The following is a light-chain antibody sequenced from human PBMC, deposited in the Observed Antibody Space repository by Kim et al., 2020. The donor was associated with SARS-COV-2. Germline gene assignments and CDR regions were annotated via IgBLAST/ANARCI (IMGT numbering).Light chain of an antibody. CDR1: NIGSED. J-gene: IGLJ2*01. CDR3: QLWDSSVV. CDR2: RDS. V-gene: IGLV3-9*01. Sequence: VAMGQTARITCGGDNIGSEDVHWYQQKPGQAPVLVIYRDSNRPSGIPERFSGSNSGNTATLTISRAQAGDEADYYCQLWDSSVVFGGGTQLTVL.